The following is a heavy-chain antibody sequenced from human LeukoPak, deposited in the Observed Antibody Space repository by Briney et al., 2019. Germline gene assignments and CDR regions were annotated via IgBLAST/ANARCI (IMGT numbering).Heavy chain of an antibody. CDR2: IIPIFGTA. V-gene: IGHV1-69*05. Sequence: ASVKVSCKASGGTFSSYAISWVRQAPGQGPEWMGRIIPIFGTANYAQKFQGRVTITTDESTSTAYMELSSLRSEDTAVYYCARALTTVTYYFDYWGQGTLVTVSS. D-gene: IGHD4-17*01. CDR1: GGTFSSYA. J-gene: IGHJ4*02. CDR3: ARALTTVTYYFDY.